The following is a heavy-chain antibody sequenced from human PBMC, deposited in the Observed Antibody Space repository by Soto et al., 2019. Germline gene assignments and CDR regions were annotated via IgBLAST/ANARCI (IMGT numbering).Heavy chain of an antibody. CDR1: GFTFSSYA. CDR2: ISGSGGST. V-gene: IGHV3-23*01. J-gene: IGHJ6*02. D-gene: IGHD3-16*02. CDR3: AKDQVSLGELSLRPYYYYGMDV. Sequence: EVQLLESGGGLVQPGGSLRLSCAASGFTFSSYAMSWVRQAPGKGLEWVSAISGSGGSTYYADSVKGRFTISRDNSKNTLYLQMNSLRAADTAVSYCAKDQVSLGELSLRPYYYYGMDVWGQGTTVTVSS.